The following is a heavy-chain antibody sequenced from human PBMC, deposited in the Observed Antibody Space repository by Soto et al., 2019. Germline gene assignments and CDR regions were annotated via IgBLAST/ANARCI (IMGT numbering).Heavy chain of an antibody. D-gene: IGHD3-22*01. CDR1: GYSFTSYH. CDR3: ARDYYDREQSYSFDY. Sequence: SVKVSCKASGYSFTSYHMHWVRQAPGQGLEWMGGIIPIFGTANYAQKFQGRVTITADESTSTAYMELSSLRSEDTAVYYCARDYYDREQSYSFDYWGQGTLVTVSS. V-gene: IGHV1-69*13. CDR2: IIPIFGTA. J-gene: IGHJ4*02.